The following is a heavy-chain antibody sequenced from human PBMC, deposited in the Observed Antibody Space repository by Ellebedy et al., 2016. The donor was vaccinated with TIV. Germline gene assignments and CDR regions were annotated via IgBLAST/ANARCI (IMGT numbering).Heavy chain of an antibody. CDR3: ARDWDDFWSGYWDY. J-gene: IGHJ4*02. CDR1: GFTFSSYW. Sequence: GGSLRLXXAASGFTFSSYWMSWVRQAPGKGLEWVANIKQDGSEKYYVDSVKGRFTISRDNAKNSLYLQMNSLRAEDTAVYYCARDWDDFWSGYWDYWGQGTLVTVSS. CDR2: IKQDGSEK. V-gene: IGHV3-7*01. D-gene: IGHD3-3*01.